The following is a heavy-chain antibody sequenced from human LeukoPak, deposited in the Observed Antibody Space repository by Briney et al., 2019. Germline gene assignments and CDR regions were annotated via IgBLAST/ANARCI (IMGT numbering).Heavy chain of an antibody. CDR2: ISGSGGST. J-gene: IGHJ4*02. Sequence: GGSLRLSCAASGFTFSSYGMSWVRQAPGKGLEWVPAISGSGGSTYYADSVKGRFTISRDNSKNTLYLQMSSLRAEDTAVYYCARSPLRLGELSFDYWGQGTLVTVSS. D-gene: IGHD3-16*02. V-gene: IGHV3-23*01. CDR3: ARSPLRLGELSFDY. CDR1: GFTFSSYG.